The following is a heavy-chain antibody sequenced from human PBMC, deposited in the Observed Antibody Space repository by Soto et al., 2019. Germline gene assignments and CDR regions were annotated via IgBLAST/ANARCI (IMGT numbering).Heavy chain of an antibody. J-gene: IGHJ6*02. Sequence: QVQLVQSGAEVKKPGASVKVSCKASGYTFTSYDINWVRQATGQGLEWMGWMNPNSGNTGYAQKFQSRVTMTRHTSISTAYMELSSLRSEDTAVYYCVAAGTGYYYYGMDVWGQGTTVTVSS. V-gene: IGHV1-8*01. CDR2: MNPNSGNT. CDR1: GYTFTSYD. D-gene: IGHD6-13*01. CDR3: VAAGTGYYYYGMDV.